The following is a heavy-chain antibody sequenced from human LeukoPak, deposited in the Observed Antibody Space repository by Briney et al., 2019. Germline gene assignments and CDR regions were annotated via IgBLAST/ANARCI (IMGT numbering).Heavy chain of an antibody. CDR1: GGSISSYY. CDR2: IYYSGST. CDR3: TRAHRSLIGGVITYDFDY. V-gene: IGHV4-59*08. Sequence: SETLSLTCTVSGGSISSYYWRWIRQPPAKGLQWIGYIYYSGSTNYNHSRKSRVTISVDTSNNQYSLKLSFVTAADRAVYYCTRAHRSLIGGVITYDFDYWGQGTLVTVSS. D-gene: IGHD3-16*01. J-gene: IGHJ4*02.